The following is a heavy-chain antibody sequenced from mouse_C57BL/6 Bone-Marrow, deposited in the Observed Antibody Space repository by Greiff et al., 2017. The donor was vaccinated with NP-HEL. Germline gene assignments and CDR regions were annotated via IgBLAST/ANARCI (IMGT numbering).Heavy chain of an antibody. Sequence: QVQLQQPGAELVRPGSSVKLSCKASGYTFTSYWMDWVKQRPGQGLEWIGNIYPSDSETHYTQKFKGKATLTVDKSSSTAYMQLSSLTSEDSAVYYCARSRYYGNCVGAYWGQETRLTVSA. CDR2: IYPSDSET. CDR1: GYTFTSYW. J-gene: IGHJ3*01. V-gene: IGHV1-61*01. D-gene: IGHD2-1*01. CDR3: ARSRYYGNCVGAY.